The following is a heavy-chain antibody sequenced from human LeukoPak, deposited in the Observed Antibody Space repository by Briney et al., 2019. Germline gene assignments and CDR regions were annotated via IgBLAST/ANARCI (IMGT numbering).Heavy chain of an antibody. V-gene: IGHV1-8*03. CDR3: ARGTRPQSFNYYMDV. Sequence: GASVKVSCKASGYTFTSYDINWVRQATGQGLEWMGWMNPNSGNTGYAQKFQGRVTITRNTSTSTAYMELSSLRSEDTAVYYCARGTRPQSFNYYMDVWGKGTTATVSS. CDR1: GYTFTSYD. J-gene: IGHJ6*03. CDR2: MNPNSGNT.